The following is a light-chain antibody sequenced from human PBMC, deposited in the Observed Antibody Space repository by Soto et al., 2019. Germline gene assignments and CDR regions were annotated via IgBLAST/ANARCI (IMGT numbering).Light chain of an antibody. J-gene: IGLJ1*01. CDR2: DVS. CDR3: YSYTSSNTYV. Sequence: QSALTQPASVSGSPGQSITISCTGTSSDVGGYNYVSWYQHHPGKVPQLMIYDVSNRPPGVSNRFSGSKSGNTASLTISGFQAEDEADYYCYSYTSSNTYVFGTGTKVTVL. CDR1: SSDVGGYNY. V-gene: IGLV2-14*03.